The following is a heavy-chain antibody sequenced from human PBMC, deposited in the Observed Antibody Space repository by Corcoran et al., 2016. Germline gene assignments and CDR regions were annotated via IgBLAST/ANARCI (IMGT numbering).Heavy chain of an antibody. J-gene: IGHJ4*02. D-gene: IGHD3-9*01. CDR3: AGVFDIFSMASGYYFDY. Sequence: QVQLVQSGAEVKKPGSSVKVSCKASGGTFSSYAISWVRQAPGQGLEWMGGIIPIFGTTNYAQKFQGRVTITADKSTSTAYMELSSLRSEDTAVYYCAGVFDIFSMASGYYFDYWGQGTLVTVSS. V-gene: IGHV1-69*06. CDR1: GGTFSSYA. CDR2: IIPIFGTT.